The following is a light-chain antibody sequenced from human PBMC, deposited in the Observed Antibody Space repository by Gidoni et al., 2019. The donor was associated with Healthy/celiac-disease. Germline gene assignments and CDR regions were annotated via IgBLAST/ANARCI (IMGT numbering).Light chain of an antibody. J-gene: IGLJ2*01. CDR3: SSYTSSSTVV. V-gene: IGLV2-18*02. CDR1: SSDVGSYNR. CDR2: EVS. Sequence: QSALTQPTSVSRSPGQAVTISGTGTSSDVGSYNRVSWYQQPPGTAPNLMIDEVSNRPSGVPDLFSGSKSGNTASLTISVLQAEDEADYYCSSYTSSSTVVFGGGTKLTVL.